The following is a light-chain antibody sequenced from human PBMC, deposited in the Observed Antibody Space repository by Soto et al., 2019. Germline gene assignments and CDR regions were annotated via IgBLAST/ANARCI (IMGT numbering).Light chain of an antibody. CDR3: QQYNSYPYT. Sequence: DIQMTQSPSTLSASVGDRVTITCRASQSISSGLAWYQQKPGKAPKLLIYKASSLESGGPSRFSGSGSGTEFTLTISSLQPDDFATYYCQQYNSYPYTFGQGTKLEIK. V-gene: IGKV1-5*03. CDR1: QSISSG. J-gene: IGKJ2*01. CDR2: KAS.